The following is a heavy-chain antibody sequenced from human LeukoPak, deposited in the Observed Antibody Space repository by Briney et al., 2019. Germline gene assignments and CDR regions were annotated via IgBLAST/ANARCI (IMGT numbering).Heavy chain of an antibody. CDR1: GFTFSSYA. Sequence: GGSLRLSCAASGFTFSSYAMRWVRQAPGKGLEWVSAISGSGGSTYYPDSVKGRFTISRDNPQNTLYLQTNSLRAEDTAVYSCASSLWVVMTSSAIDSWGQGTLVTVTS. CDR2: ISGSGGST. J-gene: IGHJ4*02. D-gene: IGHD3-22*01. V-gene: IGHV3-23*01. CDR3: ASSLWVVMTSSAIDS.